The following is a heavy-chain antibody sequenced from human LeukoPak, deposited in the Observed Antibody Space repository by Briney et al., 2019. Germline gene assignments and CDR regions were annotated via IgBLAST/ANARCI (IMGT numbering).Heavy chain of an antibody. CDR3: ARDGYYGSGSYYGK. V-gene: IGHV3-30*02. J-gene: IGHJ4*02. CDR2: IRYDGSNK. CDR1: GFTFSSYG. Sequence: GGSLRLSCAASGFTFSSYGMHWVRQAPGKGLEWVAFIRYDGSNKYYADSVKGRFTISRDNAKNSLYLQMNSLRAEDTAVYYCARDGYYGSGSYYGKWGQGTLVTVSS. D-gene: IGHD3-10*01.